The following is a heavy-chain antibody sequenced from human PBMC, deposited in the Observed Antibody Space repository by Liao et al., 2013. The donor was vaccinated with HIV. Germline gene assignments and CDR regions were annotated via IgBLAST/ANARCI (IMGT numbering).Heavy chain of an antibody. V-gene: IGHV4-59*10. CDR2: IYTSGST. J-gene: IGHJ4*02. CDR3: ARDMDDYGDYASDY. Sequence: QVQLQQWGAGLLKPSETLSLTCTVSGGSISSYYWSWIRQPAGKGLEWIGRIYTSGSTNYNPSLKSRVTISVDTSKNQFSLKLSSVTAADTAVYYCARDMDDYGDYASDYWGQGTLVTVSS. CDR1: GGSISSYY. D-gene: IGHD4-17*01.